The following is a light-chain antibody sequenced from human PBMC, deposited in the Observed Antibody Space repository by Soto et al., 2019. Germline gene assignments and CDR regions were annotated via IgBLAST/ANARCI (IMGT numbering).Light chain of an antibody. V-gene: IGKV3-15*01. CDR2: GAS. J-gene: IGKJ2*01. CDR3: QQYNNWPPYT. CDR1: QSLSSN. Sequence: EMVLTQSPGTLSLSPGERATLSCRASQSLSSNLAWYQQKPGQAPRLLIYGASTRATGIPARFSGSGSGTEFTLTISSLQSEDFAVYYCQQYNNWPPYTFGQGTKLEIK.